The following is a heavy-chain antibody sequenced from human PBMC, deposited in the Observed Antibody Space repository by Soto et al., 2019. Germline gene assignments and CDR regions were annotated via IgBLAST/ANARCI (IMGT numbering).Heavy chain of an antibody. V-gene: IGHV3-30*18. J-gene: IGHJ6*02. CDR2: ISYDGSNK. Sequence: QVQLVESGGGVVQPGRSLRLSCAASGFTFRNYGMHWVRQAPGKGLVWVTVISYDGSNKYYADSVKGRFTISRENSKNTVYLEMNSLRDEDTAVYYCAKRRGDHSNYSWGIDVWGQGTTVTVSS. CDR3: AKRRGDHSNYSWGIDV. D-gene: IGHD4-4*01. CDR1: GFTFRNYG.